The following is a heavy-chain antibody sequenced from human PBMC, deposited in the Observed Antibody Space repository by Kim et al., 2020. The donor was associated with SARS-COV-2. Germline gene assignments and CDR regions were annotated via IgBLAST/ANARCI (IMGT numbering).Heavy chain of an antibody. Sequence: GGSLRLSCAVSGFTFSNYWMSWVRQAPGKGLEWVANIKLDGSEKYYVDSVRGRFTISRDNAKNSLYLQMNSLRADDTAVYYCARGGGNQDYWGQGTLVIVSS. D-gene: IGHD2-15*01. V-gene: IGHV3-7*03. J-gene: IGHJ4*02. CDR3: ARGGGNQDY. CDR2: IKLDGSEK. CDR1: GFTFSNYW.